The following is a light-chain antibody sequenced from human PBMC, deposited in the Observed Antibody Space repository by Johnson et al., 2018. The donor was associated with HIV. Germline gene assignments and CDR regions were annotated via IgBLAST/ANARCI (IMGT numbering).Light chain of an antibody. CDR2: DNN. V-gene: IGLV1-51*01. CDR3: GTWDSSLSASYF. Sequence: QAVLTQPPSVSAAPGQKVTISCSGSSSNIGNNYVSWYQQFPGTAPKLLIYDNNKRPSGIPDRFSGSKSGTSATLDITGLQTGDEADYYCGTWDSSLSASYFFGTGTKVTFL. CDR1: SSNIGNNY. J-gene: IGLJ1*01.